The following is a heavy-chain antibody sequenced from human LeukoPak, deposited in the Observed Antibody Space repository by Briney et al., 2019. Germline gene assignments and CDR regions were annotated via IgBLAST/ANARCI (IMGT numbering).Heavy chain of an antibody. D-gene: IGHD3-22*01. V-gene: IGHV4-38-2*01. Sequence: ASQTLSLTCAVSGYSISSGYDWGWIRPPPGQGLEWIGSIYPSESAYNNPAPNRRDTISLDTSKNRFALMLSSVTAADTAVYYCAADYYDSSGYLSYWGKGTLVTVST. CDR3: AADYYDSSGYLSY. CDR2: IYPSESA. J-gene: IGHJ4*02. CDR1: GYSISSGYD.